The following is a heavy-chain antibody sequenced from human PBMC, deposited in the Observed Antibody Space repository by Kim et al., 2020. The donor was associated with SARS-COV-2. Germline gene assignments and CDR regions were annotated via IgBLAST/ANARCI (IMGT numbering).Heavy chain of an antibody. CDR1: GFTFSSYA. D-gene: IGHD3-9*01. CDR2: ISVSGDST. V-gene: IGHV3-23*01. CDR3: AKVRDTHNCFDC. Sequence: GVSLRLSCAASGFTFSSYAMNWVRQAPGRGLEWVSAISVSGDSTYYAHSVKGRFTISRDNSRNTLYLQMNSLRAEDTAVYYCAKVRDTHNCFDCWGQGTLVTVSS. J-gene: IGHJ4*02.